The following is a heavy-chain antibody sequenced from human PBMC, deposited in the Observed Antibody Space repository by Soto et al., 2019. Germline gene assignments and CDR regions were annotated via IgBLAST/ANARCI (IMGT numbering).Heavy chain of an antibody. CDR1: GFTFSSYA. CDR3: AKVSGAGSSYDYYYGMDV. D-gene: IGHD6-19*01. CDR2: ISGSGGST. Sequence: EVQLLESGGGLVQPGGSLRLSCAASGFTFSSYAMSWVRQAPGKGLEWVSAISGSGGSTYYADSVKGRFTISRDNSKNTLYLQMNSLRAEDTAVYYCAKVSGAGSSYDYYYGMDVWGQGTTVTVSS. V-gene: IGHV3-23*01. J-gene: IGHJ6*02.